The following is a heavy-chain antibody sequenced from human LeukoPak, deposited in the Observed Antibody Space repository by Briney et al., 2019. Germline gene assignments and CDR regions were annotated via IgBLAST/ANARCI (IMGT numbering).Heavy chain of an antibody. CDR3: ARDPYMGYTGFGAFDI. D-gene: IGHD5-24*01. J-gene: IGHJ3*02. CDR2: ISSSGSTI. CDR1: GFTFSSYS. Sequence: PGGSLRLSCAASGFTFSSYSMNWVRQAPGKGLEWVSSISSSGSTIYYADSVKGRFTISRDNAKNSLYLQMNSLRAEDTAVYYCARDPYMGYTGFGAFDIWGQGTMVTVSS. V-gene: IGHV3-48*04.